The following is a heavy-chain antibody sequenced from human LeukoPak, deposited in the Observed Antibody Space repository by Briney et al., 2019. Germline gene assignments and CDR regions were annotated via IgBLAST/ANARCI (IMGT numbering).Heavy chain of an antibody. V-gene: IGHV4-34*01. J-gene: IGHJ6*03. CDR2: INHSGSS. Sequence: SETLSLTCAVYGGSFSGYYWSWIRQPPGKGLEWIGEINHSGSSNYNPSLKSRVTISVDTSKNQFSLKLSSVTAADTAVYYCARVYKGGYCSGGSCPYGNYYYYYYMDVWGKGTTVTVSS. CDR1: GGSFSGYY. D-gene: IGHD2-15*01. CDR3: ARVYKGGYCSGGSCPYGNYYYYYYMDV.